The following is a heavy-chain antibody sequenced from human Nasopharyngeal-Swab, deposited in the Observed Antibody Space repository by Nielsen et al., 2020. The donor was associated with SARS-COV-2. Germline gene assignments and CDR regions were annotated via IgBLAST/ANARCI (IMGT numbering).Heavy chain of an antibody. CDR1: GFSFSTYW. Sequence: GGSLRLSCAASGFSFSTYWMTWVRQAPGKGLEWVANIKQDGSEKYYVDSVKGRFTVSRDNPKHLLYLQVNSLRAEDTAVYYCARQGVFVPAYFHQYYMDVWGKGTTVTVSS. V-gene: IGHV3-7*03. CDR2: IKQDGSEK. J-gene: IGHJ6*03. CDR3: ARQGVFVPAYFHQYYMDV. D-gene: IGHD3-16*02.